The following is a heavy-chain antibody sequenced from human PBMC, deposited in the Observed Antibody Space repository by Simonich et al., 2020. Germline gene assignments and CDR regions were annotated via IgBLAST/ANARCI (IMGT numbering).Heavy chain of an antibody. CDR3: ARLPDY. CDR1: GGSISSYY. Sequence: QVQLQESGPGLVKPSETLSLTCTVSGGSISSYYWSWIRQPPGKGLEWIGYIYYSGSTNYNPSPKSRVTISVDTSKNQFSLKLSSVTAADTAVYYCARLPDYWGQGTLVTVSS. CDR2: IYYSGST. J-gene: IGHJ4*02. V-gene: IGHV4-59*08.